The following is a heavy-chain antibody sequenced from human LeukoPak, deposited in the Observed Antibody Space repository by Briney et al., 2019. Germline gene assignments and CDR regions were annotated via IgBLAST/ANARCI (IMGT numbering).Heavy chain of an antibody. D-gene: IGHD6-19*01. J-gene: IGHJ4*02. CDR1: GFTFSSYS. CDR3: ARRAAVAAPDY. Sequence: GGSLRLFCAASGFTFSSYSMNWVRQAPGKGLEWVSSNSSSSSYIYYADSVKGRFTISRDNAKNSLYLQMNSLRAEDTAVYYCARRAAVAAPDYWGQGTLVTVSS. V-gene: IGHV3-21*01. CDR2: NSSSSSYI.